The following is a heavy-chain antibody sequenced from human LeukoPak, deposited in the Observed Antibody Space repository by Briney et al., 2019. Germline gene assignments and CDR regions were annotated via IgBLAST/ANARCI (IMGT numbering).Heavy chain of an antibody. D-gene: IGHD1-1*01. V-gene: IGHV4-59*01. CDR1: GGSITNYY. Sequence: SETLSLTCTVSGGSITNYYWSWIRQPPGKGLEWIGYIYYTGSTNYNPSLKSRVTISVDTSKNQFSLKLSSVTAADTAVYYCARVRYPGTLYYFDYWGQGTLVAVSS. CDR3: ARVRYPGTLYYFDY. CDR2: IYYTGST. J-gene: IGHJ4*02.